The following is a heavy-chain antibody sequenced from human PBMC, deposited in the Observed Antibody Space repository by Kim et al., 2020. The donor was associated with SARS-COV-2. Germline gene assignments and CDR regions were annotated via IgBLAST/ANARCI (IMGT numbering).Heavy chain of an antibody. CDR1: GDSVSSNSAA. CDR3: ARGKEPVVAVLFYYYGMDV. V-gene: IGHV6-1*01. J-gene: IGHJ6*02. Sequence: SQTLSLTCAISGDSVSSNSAAWNWIRQSPSRGLEWLGRTYYRSKWYNDYAVSVKSRITINPDTSKNQFSLQLNSVTPEDTAVYYCARGKEPVVAVLFYYYGMDVWGQGTTVTVSS. D-gene: IGHD2-15*01. CDR2: TYYRSKWYN.